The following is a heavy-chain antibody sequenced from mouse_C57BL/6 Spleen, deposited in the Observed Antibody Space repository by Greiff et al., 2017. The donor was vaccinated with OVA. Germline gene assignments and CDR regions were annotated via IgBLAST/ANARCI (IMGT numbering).Heavy chain of an antibody. CDR1: GYTFTSYW. J-gene: IGHJ2*01. CDR2: IHPNSGST. CDR3: ARGLYYDYFDY. D-gene: IGHD1-1*01. Sequence: VQLQQSGAELVKPGASVKLSCKASGYTFTSYWMHWVKQRPGQGLEWIGMIHPNSGSTNYNEKFKSKATLTVDKSSSTAYMQLSSLTSEDSAVYYCARGLYYDYFDYWGQGTTLTVSS. V-gene: IGHV1-64*01.